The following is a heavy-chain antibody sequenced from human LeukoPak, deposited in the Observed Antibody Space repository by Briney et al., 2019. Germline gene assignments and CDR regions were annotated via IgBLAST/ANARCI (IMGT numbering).Heavy chain of an antibody. CDR3: AKDLIGFSYGYARFSGYYYGMDV. CDR2: ISYDGSNK. CDR1: GFTFSSYG. J-gene: IGHJ6*02. Sequence: PGGSLRLSCAASGFTFSSYGMHWVRQAPGKGLEWVAVISYDGSNKYYADSVKGRFTISRDNSKNTLYLQMNSLRAEDTAVYYCAKDLIGFSYGYARFSGYYYGMDVWGQGTTVTVSS. D-gene: IGHD5-18*01. V-gene: IGHV3-30*18.